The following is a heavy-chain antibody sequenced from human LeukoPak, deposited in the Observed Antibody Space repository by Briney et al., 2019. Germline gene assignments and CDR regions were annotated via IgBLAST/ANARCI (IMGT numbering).Heavy chain of an antibody. CDR3: AREVILTGYYRAHFDY. CDR1: GFTFSSYA. V-gene: IGHV3-64*01. Sequence: GGSLRLSCAASGFTFSSYAMHWVRQAPGKGLEYVSAISSNGGSTYYANSVKGRFTISRDNSKNTLYLQMGSLRAEDMAVYYCAREVILTGYYRAHFDYWGQGTLVTVSS. CDR2: ISSNGGST. D-gene: IGHD3-9*01. J-gene: IGHJ4*02.